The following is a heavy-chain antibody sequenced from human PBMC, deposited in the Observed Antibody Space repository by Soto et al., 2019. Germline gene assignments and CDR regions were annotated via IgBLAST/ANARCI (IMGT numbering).Heavy chain of an antibody. Sequence: QVQLVESGGGVVQPGRSLRLSCAASGFTFSSYAMHWVRQAPGKGLEWVAVISYDGSNKYYADSVKGRFTISRDNSKKPLYLQMNSLRAEDTAVYYCARDGYSSGWSFDYYYFFGMDVWGQGTTVTVSS. D-gene: IGHD6-19*01. CDR3: ARDGYSSGWSFDYYYFFGMDV. J-gene: IGHJ6*02. CDR1: GFTFSSYA. V-gene: IGHV3-30-3*01. CDR2: ISYDGSNK.